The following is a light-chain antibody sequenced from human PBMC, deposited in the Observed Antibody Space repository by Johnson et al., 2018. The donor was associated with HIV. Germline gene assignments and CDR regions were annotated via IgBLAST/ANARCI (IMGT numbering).Light chain of an antibody. V-gene: IGLV1-51*02. Sequence: QSVLTQSPSVSAAPGQKVTISCSGSSSNIGNNYVSWYQQVPGTAPKLLIYENNKRPSGIPDRFSGSKSGPSATLGIAGLQTGDEADYYCGTWDNSLSTGGVFVTGTKVTVL. CDR1: SSNIGNNY. CDR3: GTWDNSLSTGGV. J-gene: IGLJ1*01. CDR2: ENN.